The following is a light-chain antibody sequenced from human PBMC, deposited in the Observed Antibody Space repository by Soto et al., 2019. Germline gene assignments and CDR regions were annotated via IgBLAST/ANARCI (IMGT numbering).Light chain of an antibody. CDR3: QSYDSSLSGWV. Sequence: QSVLTQPPSVSGAPGQRVTISCTGSSSNIGAGYDVHWYQQLPGTAPKLIIYGNSNRPSGVPDRFSGSKSGTSASLAITGLQAEYEADSYCQSYDSSLSGWVFGGGTKLTVL. CDR2: GNS. V-gene: IGLV1-40*01. CDR1: SSNIGAGYD. J-gene: IGLJ3*02.